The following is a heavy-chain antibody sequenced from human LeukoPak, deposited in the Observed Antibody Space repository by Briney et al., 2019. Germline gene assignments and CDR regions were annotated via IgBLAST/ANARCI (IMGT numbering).Heavy chain of an antibody. D-gene: IGHD4-17*01. CDR1: GFTFSTYG. J-gene: IGHJ6*02. V-gene: IGHV3-33*01. Sequence: GRSLRLSCEASGFTFSTYGMHWVRQAPGKGLEWVAVIWYDGSNKNYADSVKGRFTISRDNSKNTPYLQMNSLRAEDTAVYYCARGGRTTWHGMDVWGQGTTVTVSS. CDR3: ARGGRTTWHGMDV. CDR2: IWYDGSNK.